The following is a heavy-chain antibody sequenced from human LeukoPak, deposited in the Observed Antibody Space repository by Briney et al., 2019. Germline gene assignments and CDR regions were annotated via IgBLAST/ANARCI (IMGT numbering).Heavy chain of an antibody. J-gene: IGHJ4*02. CDR2: FSGSGGST. V-gene: IGHV3-23*01. CDR3: AKRLLWFGELGY. D-gene: IGHD3-10*01. Sequence: GGSLRLSCAASGFTFSSYAMGWVRQAPGKGLEWVSAFSGSGGSTYYADSVKGRFTISRDNSKNTLYLQMNSLRAEDTAVYYCAKRLLWFGELGYWGRGTLVTVSS. CDR1: GFTFSSYA.